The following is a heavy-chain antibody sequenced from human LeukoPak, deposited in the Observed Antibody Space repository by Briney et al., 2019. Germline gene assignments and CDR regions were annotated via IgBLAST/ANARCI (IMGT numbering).Heavy chain of an antibody. CDR2: ISAYNGNT. J-gene: IGHJ6*02. Sequence: ASVKVSCKASGYTFTSYGISWVRQAPGQGLEWMGWISAYNGNTDYAQKLQGRVTMTTDTSTSTAYMELRSLRSDDTAVYYCAREGCSGGSCYGMDVWGQGTTVTVSS. D-gene: IGHD2-15*01. V-gene: IGHV1-18*01. CDR3: AREGCSGGSCYGMDV. CDR1: GYTFTSYG.